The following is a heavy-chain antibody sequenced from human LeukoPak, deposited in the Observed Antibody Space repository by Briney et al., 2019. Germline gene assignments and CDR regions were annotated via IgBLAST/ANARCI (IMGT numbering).Heavy chain of an antibody. CDR3: ATATLIVGATFDY. D-gene: IGHD1-26*01. V-gene: IGHV1-18*01. CDR2: ISTSTGDT. Sequence: ASVKVSCKTSGYSFILYGISWVRQAPGQGPEWMGWISTSTGDTKYTQKFQGRVTMTEDTSTDTAYMELSSLRSEDTAVYYCATATLIVGATFDYWGQGTLVTVSS. J-gene: IGHJ4*02. CDR1: GYSFILYG.